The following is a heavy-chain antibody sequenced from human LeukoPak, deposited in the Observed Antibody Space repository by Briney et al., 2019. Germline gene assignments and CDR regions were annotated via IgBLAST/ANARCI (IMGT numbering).Heavy chain of an antibody. CDR2: INPNSGRT. CDR1: VYNFNHHY. V-gene: IGHV1-2*02. J-gene: IGHJ4*02. Sequence: GASVKVSCKTSVYNFNHHYVHWVRQAPGQGLEWMGWINPNSGRTNYAPKFQGRVTLTTDTSNSTAYMELSMRISSDTALSFCARESSDVLTGYYHFWGQGTLVTVSS. CDR3: ARESSDVLTGYYHF. D-gene: IGHD3-9*01.